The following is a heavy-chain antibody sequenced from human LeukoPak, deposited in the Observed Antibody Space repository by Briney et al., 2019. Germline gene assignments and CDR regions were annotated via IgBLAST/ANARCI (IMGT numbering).Heavy chain of an antibody. V-gene: IGHV3-23*01. J-gene: IGHJ4*02. CDR2: ISGSGGAT. D-gene: IGHD2-2*01. Sequence: PGGSLRLSCAASGFTFSSYAMSWVRQAPGKGLEWVSTISGSGGATYYADSMKGRFTISRDNSKITLYLQMNGLRAEDTALFYCAKAVVVVPAATPFDYWGLGTLVTVSS. CDR1: GFTFSSYA. CDR3: AKAVVVVPAATPFDY.